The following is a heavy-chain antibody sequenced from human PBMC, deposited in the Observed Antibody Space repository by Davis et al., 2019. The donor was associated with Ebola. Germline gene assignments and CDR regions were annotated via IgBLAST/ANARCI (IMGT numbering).Heavy chain of an antibody. CDR1: GGSISSYY. CDR2: IYYSGST. Sequence: SETLSLTCTVSGGSISSYYWSWIRQPPGKGLEWIGYIYYSGSTNYNPSLKSRVTISVDTSKNQFSLKLSSVTAADTAVYYCARSPLLWFGELLMVPTDFDYWGQGTLVTVSS. J-gene: IGHJ4*02. V-gene: IGHV4-59*08. D-gene: IGHD3-10*01. CDR3: ARSPLLWFGELLMVPTDFDY.